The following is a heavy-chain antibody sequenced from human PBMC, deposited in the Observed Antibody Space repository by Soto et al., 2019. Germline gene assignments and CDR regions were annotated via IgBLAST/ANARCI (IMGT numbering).Heavy chain of an antibody. J-gene: IGHJ4*02. CDR1: GGSISSYY. Sequence: SETLSLTCTVSGGSISSYYWSWIRQPPGKGLEWIGYIYYIGSTNYNPSLKSRVTISVDTSKNQFSLKLSSVTAADTAVYYCARARRYSSGPFDYWGQGTLVTVSS. D-gene: IGHD6-19*01. CDR2: IYYIGST. V-gene: IGHV4-59*01. CDR3: ARARRYSSGPFDY.